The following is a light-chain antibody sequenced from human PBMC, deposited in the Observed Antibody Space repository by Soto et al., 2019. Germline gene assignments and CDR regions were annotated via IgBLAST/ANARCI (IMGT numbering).Light chain of an antibody. CDR3: QSFDSTSRV. V-gene: IGLV6-57*04. Sequence: NFMLTQPHSVSESPGKTVIISCTRSSGSIDSNYVQWLQKRPGSAPTTVIFNDDQRPSGVPARFSGSVDSSSNSASLTISGLRTEDEAEYYCQSFDSTSRVFGGGTKLTVL. J-gene: IGLJ3*02. CDR1: SGSIDSNY. CDR2: NDD.